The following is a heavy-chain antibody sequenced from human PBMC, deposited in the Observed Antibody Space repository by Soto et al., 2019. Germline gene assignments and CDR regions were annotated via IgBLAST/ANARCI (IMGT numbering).Heavy chain of an antibody. Sequence: QAQVVQSGAEVRKPGSSVKLSCKASEGTFNSYAIAWVRQAPGQGLEWMGGIIPDYTTLNYAQKFQDRVTITADDSTNTVYMELSSLRSDDTAVYFCASGASRWYPYFVDSWAQGTLVTVSS. D-gene: IGHD6-13*01. CDR2: IIPDYTTL. CDR3: ASGASRWYPYFVDS. V-gene: IGHV1-69*01. CDR1: EGTFNSYA. J-gene: IGHJ4*02.